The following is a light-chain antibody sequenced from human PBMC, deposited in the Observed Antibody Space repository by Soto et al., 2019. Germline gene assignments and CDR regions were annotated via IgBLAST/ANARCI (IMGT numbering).Light chain of an antibody. Sequence: DIQLTQSPSFLSASVGKKATIISRAGQGFTSYLAWYQQKPGKAPKPLIYLASTLQSGVPSRFSGSGSGTEFTLTISSLQPEDFATYYCQQLNSYPRTFGQGTKVEIK. J-gene: IGKJ1*01. CDR3: QQLNSYPRT. CDR1: QGFTSY. CDR2: LAS. V-gene: IGKV1-9*01.